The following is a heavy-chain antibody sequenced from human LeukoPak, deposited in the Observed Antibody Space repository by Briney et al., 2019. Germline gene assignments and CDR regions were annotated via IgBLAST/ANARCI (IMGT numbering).Heavy chain of an antibody. CDR3: ARSMLLLWVGEPVGWFDP. V-gene: IGHV1-2*02. J-gene: IGHJ5*02. CDR1: GYTFTGYY. Sequence: GASVKVSRNASGYTFTGYYMHWVRQAPGQGLEWMGWINPNSGGTNYAQKFQGRVTMTRDTSISTAYMELSRLRSDDTAVYYCARSMLLLWVGEPVGWFDPWGQGTLVTVSS. D-gene: IGHD3-10*01. CDR2: INPNSGGT.